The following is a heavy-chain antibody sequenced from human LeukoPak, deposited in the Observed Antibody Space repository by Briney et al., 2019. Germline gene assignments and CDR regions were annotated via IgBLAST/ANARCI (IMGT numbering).Heavy chain of an antibody. CDR2: IYSGGST. CDR3: ARTFVSGDGYKVGYFDY. D-gene: IGHD5-24*01. V-gene: IGHV3-53*01. J-gene: IGHJ4*02. CDR1: GLTVGSNY. Sequence: GGSLRLSCAASGLTVGSNYMSWVRQAPGKGLEWVSLIYSGGSTYYADSVKGRFTISRDNSKNTLYLQMNSLSAEDTAVYYCARTFVSGDGYKVGYFDYWGQGTLVTVSS.